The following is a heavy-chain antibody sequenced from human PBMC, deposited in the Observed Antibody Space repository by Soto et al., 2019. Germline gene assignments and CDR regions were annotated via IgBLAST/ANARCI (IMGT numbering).Heavy chain of an antibody. CDR3: ARDFFDSSDYTTNWFDP. D-gene: IGHD3-22*01. CDR2: IYHTGNA. V-gene: IGHV4-30-2*01. CDR1: GGSISSGGYS. J-gene: IGHJ5*02. Sequence: SEILSLTCAVSGGSISSGGYSWSWIRQPPGKGLEWIGYIYHTGNAYYNPSLKSRVTISVDTSKNQFSLKLTSVTAADAALYYCARDFFDSSDYTTNWFDPWGQGTLVTVSS.